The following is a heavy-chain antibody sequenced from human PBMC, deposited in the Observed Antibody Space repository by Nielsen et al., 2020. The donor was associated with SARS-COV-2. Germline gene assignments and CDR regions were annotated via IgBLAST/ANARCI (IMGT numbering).Heavy chain of an antibody. CDR2: INPSGGST. Sequence: ASVKVSCKASGYTFTNYYMHWVRQAPGQGLEWMGIINPSGGSTSYAQKFQGRVTMTRDTSTSTVYMELSSLRSEDTAVYYCARDGDNWNYDTTRYYYYMDVWGKGTTVTVSS. V-gene: IGHV1-46*01. CDR3: ARDGDNWNYDTTRYYYYMDV. D-gene: IGHD1-7*01. J-gene: IGHJ6*03. CDR1: GYTFTNYY.